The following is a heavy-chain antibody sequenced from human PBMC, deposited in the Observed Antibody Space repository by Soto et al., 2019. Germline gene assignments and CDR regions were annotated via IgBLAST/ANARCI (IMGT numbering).Heavy chain of an antibody. CDR1: GDSISDYY. J-gene: IGHJ4*02. CDR2: VYHSGNT. D-gene: IGHD6-13*01. V-gene: IGHV4-59*01. Sequence: QVQLQESGPGLVKPSETLSITCTVSGDSISDYYWSWIRQAPGKGLEWIGFVYHSGNTNYKSSLKGRVTMSMDTSKSQLFLKLTSVTAADTAVYYCARDQGIGSSGPFDYWGQGALVTVSS. CDR3: ARDQGIGSSGPFDY.